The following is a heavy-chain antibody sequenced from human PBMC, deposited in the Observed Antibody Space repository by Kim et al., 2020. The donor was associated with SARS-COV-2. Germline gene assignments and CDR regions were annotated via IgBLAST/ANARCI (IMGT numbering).Heavy chain of an antibody. V-gene: IGHV1-2*02. J-gene: IGHJ5*01. CDR2: INPNTGDT. D-gene: IGHD2-2*01. CDR3: ARDPALPAAISEGSADS. Sequence: ASVKVSCEASGYTFTAFYVHWIRQAPGQGLEWMGWINPNTGDTDFAPNFQDRVSLSRDTAVNAAYMEINGLTSDDTAVYYCARDPALPAAISEGSADSWG. CDR1: GYTFTAFY.